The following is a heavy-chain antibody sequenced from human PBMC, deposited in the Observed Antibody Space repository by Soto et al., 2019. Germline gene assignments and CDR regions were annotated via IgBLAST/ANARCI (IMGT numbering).Heavy chain of an antibody. J-gene: IGHJ4*02. CDR1: DGSINSCDYY. Sequence: PSETLSLTCTVSDGSINSCDYYWSWIRQPPGKGLEWLSYIYYSGGTYYNPSLKSRVTISIDTSKNQFSLNLSSVTAADTAVYYCAREETGSFYFDYWGQGILVTVSS. V-gene: IGHV4-30-4*01. CDR2: IYYSGGT. D-gene: IGHD1-1*01. CDR3: AREETGSFYFDY.